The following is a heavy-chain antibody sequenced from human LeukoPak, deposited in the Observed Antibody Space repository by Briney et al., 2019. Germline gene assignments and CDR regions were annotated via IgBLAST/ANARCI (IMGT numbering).Heavy chain of an antibody. CDR3: ARDKQHSYGRYFDH. CDR2: MQYNGNS. D-gene: IGHD3-16*01. CDR1: LDSISTYN. Sequence: SETLSLTSAVSLDSISTYNWNCIRKPPRGGLWWTSYMQYNGNSKYNPSLRSRVTIFIDTSKSQVALILSSVTAADTAVYYCARDKQHSYGRYFDHWGQGALVTVSS. J-gene: IGHJ4*02. V-gene: IGHV4-59*01.